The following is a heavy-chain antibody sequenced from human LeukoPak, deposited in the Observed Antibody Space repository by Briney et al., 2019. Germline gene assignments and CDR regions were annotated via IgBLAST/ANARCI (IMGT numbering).Heavy chain of an antibody. Sequence: GGSLRLSCAASGCTFSSYWMYWVRQAPGKGLVWVSRINSDGSSTSYAGSVKGRFTISRDNAKNTLYLQMNSLRAEDTAVYYCSSLYSPGAFDIWGQGTVVTVSS. CDR3: SSLYSPGAFDI. J-gene: IGHJ3*02. V-gene: IGHV3-74*01. D-gene: IGHD5-12*01. CDR2: INSDGSST. CDR1: GCTFSSYW.